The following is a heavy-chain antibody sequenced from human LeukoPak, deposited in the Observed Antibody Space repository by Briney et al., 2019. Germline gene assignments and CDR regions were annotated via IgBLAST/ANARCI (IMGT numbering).Heavy chain of an antibody. J-gene: IGHJ4*02. CDR3: ARDGRVGPSSKDY. CDR2: IYSGGST. Sequence: PGGSLRLSCAASGFTVSSNYMSWVRQAPGKGLEWVSVIYSGGSTYYADSVKGRFTISRDNSKNTLYLQMNSLRAEDTAVYYCARDGRVGPSSKDYWGQGTLVTVSS. CDR1: GFTVSSNY. D-gene: IGHD1-26*01. V-gene: IGHV3-66*01.